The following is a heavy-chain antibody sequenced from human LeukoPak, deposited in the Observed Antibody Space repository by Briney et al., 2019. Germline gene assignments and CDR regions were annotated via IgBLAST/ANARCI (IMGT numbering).Heavy chain of an antibody. CDR2: ISSSGSTI. CDR1: GFTFSDYY. V-gene: IGHV3-11*01. Sequence: GGSLRLSCAASGFTFSDYYMTWIRQAPGKGLAWVSYISSSGSTIYYADSVKGRFTISRDNAKNSLYLQMNSLRAEDTAVYYCAREGIAVAGWLDYWGQGTLVTVSS. J-gene: IGHJ4*02. D-gene: IGHD6-19*01. CDR3: AREGIAVAGWLDY.